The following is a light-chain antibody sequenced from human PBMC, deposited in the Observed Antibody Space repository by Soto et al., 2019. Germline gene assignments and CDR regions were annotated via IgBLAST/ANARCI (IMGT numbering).Light chain of an antibody. CDR1: SSDVGGYNY. Sequence: QSVLTQPASVSGSPGQSITISCTGTSSDVGGYNYVSWYQQQPGKAPKLMIYEVTNRPAGVSDRFSGSKYGNTASLTISWLQAEDEADYYCSSSTRSSTLVVFGGGTQVTV. CDR3: SSSTRSSTLVV. V-gene: IGLV2-14*01. CDR2: EVT. J-gene: IGLJ2*01.